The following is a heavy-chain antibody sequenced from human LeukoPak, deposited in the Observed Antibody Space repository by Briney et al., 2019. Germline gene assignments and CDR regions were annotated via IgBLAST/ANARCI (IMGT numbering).Heavy chain of an antibody. CDR1: GYSISSGYY. D-gene: IGHD6-13*01. Sequence: PSETLSLTCTVSGYSISSGYYWGWIRQPPGKGLEWIGSIYYSGSTYYNPSLKSRVTISVDKSKNQFSLKLSSVTAADTAVYYCARRHSSSLFGYAFDIWGQGTMVTVSS. V-gene: IGHV4-38-2*02. CDR2: IYYSGST. CDR3: ARRHSSSLFGYAFDI. J-gene: IGHJ3*02.